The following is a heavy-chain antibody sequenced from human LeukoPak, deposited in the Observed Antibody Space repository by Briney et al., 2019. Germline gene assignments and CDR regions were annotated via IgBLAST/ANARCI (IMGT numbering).Heavy chain of an antibody. CDR3: ARNQRRLDY. CDR1: GFTFSHYY. V-gene: IGHV3-7*01. CDR2: IKQDGSEK. J-gene: IGHJ4*02. Sequence: PGGSLRLSCAVSGFTFSHYYMHWVRQAPGKGLEWVANIKQDGSEKYYVDSVKGRFTIPRDNAKNSLYLQVNSLRAEDTAVYYCARNQRRLDYWGQGTLVTVSS. D-gene: IGHD1-14*01.